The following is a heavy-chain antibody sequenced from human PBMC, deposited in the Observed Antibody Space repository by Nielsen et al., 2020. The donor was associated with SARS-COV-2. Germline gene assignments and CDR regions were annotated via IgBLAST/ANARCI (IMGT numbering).Heavy chain of an antibody. CDR3: ARPSIAAGLDY. CDR1: GFAFDDHG. CDR2: LNWSGRST. D-gene: IGHD6-13*01. Sequence: GESLKISCAASGFAFDDHGMSWVRQVPGKGLEWVSGLNWSGRSTGYADSVKGRFTISRDNSKNTLYLQMNSLRAEDTAVYYCARPSIAAGLDYWSQGTLVTVSS. V-gene: IGHV3-20*04. J-gene: IGHJ4*02.